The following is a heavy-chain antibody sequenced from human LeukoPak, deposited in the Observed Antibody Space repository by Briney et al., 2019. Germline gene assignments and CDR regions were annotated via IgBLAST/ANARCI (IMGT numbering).Heavy chain of an antibody. V-gene: IGHV3-21*01. J-gene: IGHJ4*02. CDR1: GFTFSSYS. CDR3: ARGVTTTVTTPGH. Sequence: PGGSLRLSCAASGFTFSSYSMNWVRQAPGKGLEWVSSISSGSSYIYYADSVKGRFTISRDNAKKSLYLQMDSLRAEDTAVYYCARGVTTTVTTPGHWGQGTLVTVSS. D-gene: IGHD4-17*01. CDR2: ISSGSSYI.